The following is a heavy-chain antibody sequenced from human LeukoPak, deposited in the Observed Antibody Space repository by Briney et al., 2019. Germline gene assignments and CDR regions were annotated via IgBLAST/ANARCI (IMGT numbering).Heavy chain of an antibody. Sequence: ASVKVSCKASGYTFTSYGISWVRQAPGQGLEWMGWISAYNGNTNYAQKFQGRVTMTRDTSTSTVYMELSSLRSEDTAVYYCARTPLVGGSDVYYFDYWGQGTLVTVSS. J-gene: IGHJ4*02. CDR3: ARTPLVGGSDVYYFDY. D-gene: IGHD3-10*01. V-gene: IGHV1-18*01. CDR2: ISAYNGNT. CDR1: GYTFTSYG.